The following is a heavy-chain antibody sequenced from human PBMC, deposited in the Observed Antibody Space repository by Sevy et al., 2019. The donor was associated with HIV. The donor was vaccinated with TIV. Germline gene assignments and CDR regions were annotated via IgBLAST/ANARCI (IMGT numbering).Heavy chain of an antibody. J-gene: IGHJ6*02. Sequence: GGSLRLSCAASGFTFSSYAMHWVRQAPGKGLEWVAVISYDGSNKYYADSVKGRFTISRENSKNTLYLQMNSLRAEGTTAYYCARDREPDGNDFQYYYYGMDVWGQGTTVTVSS. CDR2: ISYDGSNK. V-gene: IGHV3-30-3*01. D-gene: IGHD1-1*01. CDR1: GFTFSSYA. CDR3: ARDREPDGNDFQYYYYGMDV.